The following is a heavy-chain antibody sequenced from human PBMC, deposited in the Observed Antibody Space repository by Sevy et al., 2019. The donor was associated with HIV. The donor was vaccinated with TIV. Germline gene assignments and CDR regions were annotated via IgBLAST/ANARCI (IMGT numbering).Heavy chain of an antibody. D-gene: IGHD3-3*01. V-gene: IGHV3-23*01. CDR3: AKDEPRDFWSAYSPGYFDY. J-gene: IGHJ4*02. Sequence: GGSLRLSCAVSGFRFDYYAMTWVRQAPGKGLEWVSTISSNGLSTYYTDSVKGRFTIYRDNFKNTLYLQMNSLRVEDTAVYFCAKDEPRDFWSAYSPGYFDYWGQGSLVTVSS. CDR1: GFRFDYYA. CDR2: ISSNGLST.